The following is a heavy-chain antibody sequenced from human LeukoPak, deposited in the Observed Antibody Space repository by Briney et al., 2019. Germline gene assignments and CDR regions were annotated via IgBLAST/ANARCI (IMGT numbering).Heavy chain of an antibody. J-gene: IGHJ5*02. CDR2: IKQDGSEK. V-gene: IGHV3-7*01. Sequence: PGGSLRLSCAASGFTFSSYWMSWVRQAPGKGLEWVANIKQDGSEKYYVDSVKGRFTISRDNAKNSLYLQMNSLRAEDTAVYYCARDYCSAASCFYNWFDPWGQGTLVTVSS. CDR3: ARDYCSAASCFYNWFDP. CDR1: GFTFSSYW. D-gene: IGHD2-15*01.